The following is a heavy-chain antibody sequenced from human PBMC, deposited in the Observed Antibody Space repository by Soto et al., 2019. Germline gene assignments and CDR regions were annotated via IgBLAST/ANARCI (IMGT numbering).Heavy chain of an antibody. CDR1: GFSLSTSGVG. CDR3: ARSPPGSAYDY. Sequence: QITLKESGPTLVKPTQTLTLTCTFSGFSLSTSGVGVGWIRQPPGKPLEWLALIYWDDDKRYSPFLSGRPTITYATSNNQVVLTMTNLDPVDTATYYCARSPPGSAYDYWGQEALVTVSS. J-gene: IGHJ4*02. CDR2: IYWDDDK. D-gene: IGHD3-22*01. V-gene: IGHV2-5*02.